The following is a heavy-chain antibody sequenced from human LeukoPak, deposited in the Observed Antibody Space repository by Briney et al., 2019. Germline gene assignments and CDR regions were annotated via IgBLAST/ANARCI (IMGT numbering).Heavy chain of an antibody. CDR1: GFTFTNAW. J-gene: IGHJ1*01. CDR2: IKSNQDGGAA. V-gene: IGHV3-15*01. CDR3: TRDNYGSGWLGYLQH. Sequence: PGGSLRLSCEASGFTFTNAWMSWVRQAPGKGLEWVGRIKSNQDGGAADYAAPVKGRFTLSRDDSKNTPYLQMNSLQTEDTAVYYCTRDNYGSGWLGYLQHWGQGTLVAVSS. D-gene: IGHD6-19*01.